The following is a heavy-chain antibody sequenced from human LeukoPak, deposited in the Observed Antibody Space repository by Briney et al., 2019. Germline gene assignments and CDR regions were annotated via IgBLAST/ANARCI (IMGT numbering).Heavy chain of an antibody. CDR3: ARDFVGSIAARPDAFDI. J-gene: IGHJ3*02. CDR1: GFTFSSYS. CDR2: ISSSSSYI. Sequence: GGSLRLSCAASGFTFSSYSMNWVRQAPGKGLEWVSSISSSSSYIYYADSVKGRFTISRDNAKNSLYLQMNSLRAEDTAVYYCARDFVGSIAARPDAFDIWGQGTMVTVSS. D-gene: IGHD6-6*01. V-gene: IGHV3-21*01.